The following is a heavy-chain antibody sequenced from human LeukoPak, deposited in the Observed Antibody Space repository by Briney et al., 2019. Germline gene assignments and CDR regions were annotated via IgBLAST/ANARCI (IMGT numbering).Heavy chain of an antibody. CDR3: ARESRQWLVLGGVDY. J-gene: IGHJ4*02. CDR1: GFTFSNYS. CDR2: IRSRTDGGAT. D-gene: IGHD6-19*01. V-gene: IGHV3-15*01. Sequence: GGSLRLSCAASGFTFSNYSMNWVRQAPGKGLEWVGRIRSRTDGGATDYAAPVKGRFTISRDDSKSTLYLQMNSLRAEDTAVYYCARESRQWLVLGGVDYWGQGTLVTVSS.